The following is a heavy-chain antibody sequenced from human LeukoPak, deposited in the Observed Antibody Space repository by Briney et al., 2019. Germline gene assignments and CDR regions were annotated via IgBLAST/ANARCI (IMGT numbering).Heavy chain of an antibody. CDR2: IYYSGST. CDR3: ARVLKGGYDWWCAFDI. D-gene: IGHD5-12*01. V-gene: IGHV4-59*01. Sequence: SETLSLTCTVSGGSISSNYWSWIRQPPGKGLEWIGYIYYSGSTDYSPSLKSRVTISVDTSKNQFSLKLSSVTAADTAVYYCARVLKGGYDWWCAFDIWGQGTMVTVSS. CDR1: GGSISSNY. J-gene: IGHJ3*02.